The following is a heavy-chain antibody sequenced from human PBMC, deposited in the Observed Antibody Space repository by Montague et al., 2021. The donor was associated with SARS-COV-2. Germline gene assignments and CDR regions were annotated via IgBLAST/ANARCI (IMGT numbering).Heavy chain of an antibody. CDR3: ARFAYRLLFIASYYGMDV. D-gene: IGHD2-2*01. Sequence: SETLSLTCAISGGSFSNDYWSWSRQPPGKGLEWMGESSHSRSTNYNPSLTSQVTISIYTSKNQFSLKLSSVTAADTAVYYCARFAYRLLFIASYYGMDVWGKGTTVTV. CDR2: SSHSRST. V-gene: IGHV4-34*01. J-gene: IGHJ6*04. CDR1: GGSFSNDY.